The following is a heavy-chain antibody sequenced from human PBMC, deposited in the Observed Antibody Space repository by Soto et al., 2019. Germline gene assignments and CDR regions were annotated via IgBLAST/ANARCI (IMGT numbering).Heavy chain of an antibody. V-gene: IGHV3-21*06. CDR2: ISSTTNYI. CDR1: GFTFTRYS. J-gene: IGHJ4*02. Sequence: EVQLVESGGGLVNPGGSLRLSCAASGFTFTRYSMNWVRQAPGKGLEWVSSISSTTNYIYYGDSMKGRFTISRDNAKTSLYLEMNSLSAEDTAVYYCARESEDLTSNFDYWGQGALVTVSS. CDR3: ARESEDLTSNFDY.